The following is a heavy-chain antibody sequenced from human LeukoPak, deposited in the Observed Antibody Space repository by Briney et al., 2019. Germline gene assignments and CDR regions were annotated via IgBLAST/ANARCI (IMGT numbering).Heavy chain of an antibody. CDR2: ISAGSTSA. CDR3: ARQEITFGQYYFDS. Sequence: GGSLRLSCAASGLTGSHNYVSWVRQAPGKGLEWVSAISAGSTSAYYADSVQGRFSISRDNSKHTLFLQMNSLRAEDTAIYYCARQEITFGQYYFDSWSQGTLVTVSS. J-gene: IGHJ4*02. CDR1: GLTGSHNY. D-gene: IGHD3-16*01. V-gene: IGHV3-23*01.